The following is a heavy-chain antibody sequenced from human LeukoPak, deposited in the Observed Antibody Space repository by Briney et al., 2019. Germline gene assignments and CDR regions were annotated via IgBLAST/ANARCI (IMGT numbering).Heavy chain of an antibody. V-gene: IGHV1-69*13. CDR1: GGTFSSYA. CDR3: ARALYDSSGYYYGGVYYYGMDV. D-gene: IGHD3-22*01. Sequence: ASVKVSCKASGGTFSSYAISWVRQAPGQGLEWMGGIIPIFGTANYAQKFQGRVTITADESTSTAYMELSSLRSEDTAVYYCARALYDSSGYYYGGVYYYGMDVWGQGTTVTVSS. CDR2: IIPIFGTA. J-gene: IGHJ6*02.